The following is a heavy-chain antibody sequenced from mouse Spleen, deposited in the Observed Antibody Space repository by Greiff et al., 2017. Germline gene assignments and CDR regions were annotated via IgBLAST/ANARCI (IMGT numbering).Heavy chain of an antibody. CDR1: GFTFSSYA. CDR3: ARPPIYYDYDGFAY. J-gene: IGHJ3*01. D-gene: IGHD2-4*01. Sequence: EVMLVESGGGLVKPGGSLKLSCAASGFTFSSYAMSWVRQTPEKRLEWVAAINSNGGSTYYPDTVKDRFTISRDNAKNTLYLQMSSLRSEDTALYYCARPPIYYDYDGFAYWGQGTLVTVSA. CDR2: INSNGGST. V-gene: IGHV5-6-2*01.